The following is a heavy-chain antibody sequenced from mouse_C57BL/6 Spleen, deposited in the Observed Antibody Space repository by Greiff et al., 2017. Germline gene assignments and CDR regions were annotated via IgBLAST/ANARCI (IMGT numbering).Heavy chain of an antibody. CDR2: IWGDGST. CDR3: AKGDSSGYLAWFAY. CDR1: GFSLTSYG. D-gene: IGHD3-2*02. Sequence: VKLMESGPGLVAPSQSLSITCTVSGFSLTSYGVSWVRQPPGKGLEWLGVIWGDGSTHYHSALISRLSISKDNSKSQVFLKLNSLQTEDTATYYCAKGDSSGYLAWFAYWGQGTLVTVSA. V-gene: IGHV2-3*01. J-gene: IGHJ3*01.